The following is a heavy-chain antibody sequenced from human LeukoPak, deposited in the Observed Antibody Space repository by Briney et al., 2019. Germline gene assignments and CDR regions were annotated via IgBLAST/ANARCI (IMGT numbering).Heavy chain of an antibody. J-gene: IGHJ6*02. D-gene: IGHD1-1*01. CDR1: GGTFSSYA. V-gene: IGHV1-69*04. CDR2: IIPILGIA. Sequence: GSSVKVSCKAPGGTFSSYAISWVRQAPGQGLEWMGRIIPILGIANYAQKFQGRVTITADKSTSTAYMELSSLRSEDTAVYYCARGPVSQLYGMDVWGQGTTVTVSS. CDR3: ARGPVSQLYGMDV.